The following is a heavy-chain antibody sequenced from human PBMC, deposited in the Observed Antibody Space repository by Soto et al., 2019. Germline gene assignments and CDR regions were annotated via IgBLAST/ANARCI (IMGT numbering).Heavy chain of an antibody. CDR3: ARGGSSSWHPFDY. V-gene: IGHV4-4*03. CDR1: VGSISSSNW. J-gene: IGHJ4*02. D-gene: IGHD6-13*01. CDR2: IYDSGYT. Sequence: QVQLQESGPGLVKPPGTLSLTCAVSVGSISSSNWWSWFRQLPGMGLEWIGEIYDSGYTNYNPSLNRRVTISVDKSKHQFSLKLSSVTAADTAVYYCARGGSSSWHPFDYWGQGTLVTVSS.